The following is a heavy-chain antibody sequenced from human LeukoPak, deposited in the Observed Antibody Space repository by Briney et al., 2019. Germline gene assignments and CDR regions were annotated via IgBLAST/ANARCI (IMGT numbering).Heavy chain of an antibody. D-gene: IGHD2-15*01. CDR2: IDIDGTGT. J-gene: IGHJ4*02. Sequence: GGSLRLSCAASGFTFTNYWMHWVRQAPGKGLVWVSSIDIDGTGTSYADSVKGRFTISRDNAKNTVSLQMNSLRAEDTAVYYCAKASGGCSGGSCYEPTDYWGQGTLVTVSS. V-gene: IGHV3-74*01. CDR1: GFTFTNYW. CDR3: AKASGGCSGGSCYEPTDY.